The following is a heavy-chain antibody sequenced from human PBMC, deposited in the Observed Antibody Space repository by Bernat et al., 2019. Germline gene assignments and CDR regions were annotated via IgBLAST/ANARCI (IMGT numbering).Heavy chain of an antibody. CDR2: ISGSGDST. CDR3: AKDRRVVTGVGRQNFDH. Sequence: EVQLLESGGGLVQPGGSLRLSCAASGFTFSNYAMSWVHQAPGKGLEWVSTISGSGDSTYYADSVTGRFTISRDNSKNTLFMQMNSLRAEDTALYSCAKDRRVVTGVGRQNFDHWGQGTLVTVSS. D-gene: IGHD2-21*02. J-gene: IGHJ4*02. V-gene: IGHV3-23*01. CDR1: GFTFSNYA.